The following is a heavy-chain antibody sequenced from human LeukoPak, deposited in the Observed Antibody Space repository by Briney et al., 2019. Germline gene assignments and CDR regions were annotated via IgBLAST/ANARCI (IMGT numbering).Heavy chain of an antibody. Sequence: GGSLRLSCAASGFTSSSYWMSWVRQAPGKGLEWVANIKQDGSEKYYVDSVKGRFTISRDNAKNSLYLQMNSLRAQDTAVYYCARAYYDFWSGHALYWGQGTLVTVSS. V-gene: IGHV3-7*01. CDR2: IKQDGSEK. CDR3: ARAYYDFWSGHALY. J-gene: IGHJ4*02. D-gene: IGHD3-3*01. CDR1: GFTSSSYW.